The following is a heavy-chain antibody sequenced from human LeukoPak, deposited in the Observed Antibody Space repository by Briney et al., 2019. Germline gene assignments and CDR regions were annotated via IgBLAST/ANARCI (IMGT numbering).Heavy chain of an antibody. Sequence: GGSLRLSCAASGFTFSSYWMHWVRQVPGKRLMWVSQIKTDGSSTIYADSVKGRFTVSRDNSKNTLYLQIHSLRVEDTAIYYCVRDGPAADWDIDYWGQGTLVTVSS. J-gene: IGHJ4*02. V-gene: IGHV3-74*01. CDR3: VRDGPAADWDIDY. CDR2: IKTDGSST. D-gene: IGHD3-9*01. CDR1: GFTFSSYW.